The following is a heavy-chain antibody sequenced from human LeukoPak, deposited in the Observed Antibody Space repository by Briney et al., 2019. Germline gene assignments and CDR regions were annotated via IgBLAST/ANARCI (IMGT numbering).Heavy chain of an antibody. V-gene: IGHV3-48*01. CDR1: GFTFSSYS. J-gene: IGHJ3*02. Sequence: GGSLRLSCAASGFTFSSYSMNWVRQAPGKGLEWVSYISSSSSTIYYADSVKGRFTISRDNAKNSLYLQMNSLRAEDTAVYYCARDPLLSSGWSIHAFDIWGQGTMVTVSS. D-gene: IGHD6-19*01. CDR2: ISSSSSTI. CDR3: ARDPLLSSGWSIHAFDI.